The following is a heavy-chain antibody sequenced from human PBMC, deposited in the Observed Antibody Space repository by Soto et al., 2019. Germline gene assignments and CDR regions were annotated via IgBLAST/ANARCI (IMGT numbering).Heavy chain of an antibody. CDR2: IYYSGST. Sequence: SETLSLTCTVSGGSISDDTYYWGWIRQPPGKGLEWIGSIYYSGSTSYNPSLKSRVTMSVDTSKKQLSLRLSSVTAADTAVYYCVSGYWSSTICYIWDNWFDPWGQGTLVTVSS. CDR1: GGSISDDTYY. CDR3: VSGYWSSTICYIWDNWFDP. D-gene: IGHD2-2*02. V-gene: IGHV4-39*01. J-gene: IGHJ5*02.